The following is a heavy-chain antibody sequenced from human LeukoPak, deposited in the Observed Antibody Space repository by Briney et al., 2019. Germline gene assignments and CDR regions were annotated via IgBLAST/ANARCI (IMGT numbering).Heavy chain of an antibody. CDR1: GVSISSGDYY. Sequence: SETLSLTCTVSGVSISSGDYYWSWIRQPPGKGLEWTGYIYHSGSTYYNPSLQSRVTISIDTSKNQFSLKLSSVTAADTAVYYCSVEVGTTGAHDPFDIWGQGTMVTVSS. V-gene: IGHV4-30-4*01. D-gene: IGHD1-26*01. CDR2: IYHSGST. CDR3: SVEVGTTGAHDPFDI. J-gene: IGHJ3*02.